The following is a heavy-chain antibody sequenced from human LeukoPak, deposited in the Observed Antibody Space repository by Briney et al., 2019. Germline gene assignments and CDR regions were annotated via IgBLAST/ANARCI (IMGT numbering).Heavy chain of an antibody. Sequence: GGSLRLSCAASGFTFSSYSMNWVRQAPGKGLEWVSYITSSSGTIYYADSVKGRFTISRDNAKNSLYLQMNSLRAEDTAVYYCARVDGYNLIDYWGQGTLVTVSS. D-gene: IGHD5-24*01. V-gene: IGHV3-48*04. CDR1: GFTFSSYS. CDR2: ITSSSGTI. J-gene: IGHJ4*02. CDR3: ARVDGYNLIDY.